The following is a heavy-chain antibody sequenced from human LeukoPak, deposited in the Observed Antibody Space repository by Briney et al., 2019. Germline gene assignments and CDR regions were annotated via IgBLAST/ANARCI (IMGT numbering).Heavy chain of an antibody. V-gene: IGHV1-8*03. CDR1: GYTFTSYD. J-gene: IGHJ6*03. CDR3: ARGYIGGNDFWSGYYAWASASYYYYYMDV. Sequence: ASVKVSCKASGYTFTSYDINWVRQATGQGLEWMGWMNPNSGNTGYAQKFQGRVTITRNTSISTAYMELSSLRSEDTAVYYCARGYIGGNDFWSGYYAWASASYYYYYMDVWGKGTTVTVS. D-gene: IGHD3-3*01. CDR2: MNPNSGNT.